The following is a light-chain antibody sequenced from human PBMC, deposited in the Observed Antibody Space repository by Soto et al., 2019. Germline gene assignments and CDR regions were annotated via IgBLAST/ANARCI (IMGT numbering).Light chain of an antibody. V-gene: IGKV2-28*01. CDR3: MQALQTPST. CDR1: QSLLHSNGYNY. J-gene: IGKJ3*01. Sequence: DIVMTQSPLSLPVTPGEPASISCRSSQSLLHSNGYNYLDWYLQKPGQSPQLLIYLGSNRASGVPDRFSGSGSRTDFTLKISRVEAEDVGVYYCMQALQTPSTFGPGTKVEIK. CDR2: LGS.